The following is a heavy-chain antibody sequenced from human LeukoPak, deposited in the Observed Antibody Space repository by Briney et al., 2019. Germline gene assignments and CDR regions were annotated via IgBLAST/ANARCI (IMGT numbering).Heavy chain of an antibody. CDR2: ISHSGST. V-gene: IGHV4-4*02. J-gene: IGHJ5*02. D-gene: IGHD3-10*01. CDR1: AASITSSKW. CDR3: ARGLGAGGSSDWFDP. Sequence: SETLSLTCAVSAASITSSKWWSWVRQPPAKGLEWIGEISHSGSTNYNPSFKSRVTISVDKSKNQFSLRLSFVTAADSAVYYCARGLGAGGSSDWFDPWGQGILVTVSS.